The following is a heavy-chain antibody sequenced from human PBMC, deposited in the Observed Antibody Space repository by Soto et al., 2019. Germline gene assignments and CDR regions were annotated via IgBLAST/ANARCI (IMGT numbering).Heavy chain of an antibody. D-gene: IGHD2-2*03. CDR1: GITLSSYG. CDR3: ARDPFPKSRSYPGY. J-gene: IGHJ4*02. CDR2: ISHDGSKK. V-gene: IGHV3-30*03. Sequence: QAGGSLRLSCVVSGITLSSYGMHWVRQAPGKGLEWVALISHDGSKKYHADSVTGRFTISRDNSRNTLYLQMNSLRAEDTALYYCARDPFPKSRSYPGYWGQGTLVTVSS.